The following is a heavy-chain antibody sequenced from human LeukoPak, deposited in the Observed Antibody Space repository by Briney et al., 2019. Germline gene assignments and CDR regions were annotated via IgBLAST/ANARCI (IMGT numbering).Heavy chain of an antibody. Sequence: GESLKISCKGSGYSFTSYWVGWVRQIPGKGLEWMGIIYPGDSDTRYSPSFQGQVTISADKSISTAYLQWSSLKASDTAMYYCARHWNPSAFDIWGQGTMVTVSS. V-gene: IGHV5-51*01. CDR3: ARHWNPSAFDI. J-gene: IGHJ3*02. CDR1: GYSFTSYW. D-gene: IGHD1-1*01. CDR2: IYPGDSDT.